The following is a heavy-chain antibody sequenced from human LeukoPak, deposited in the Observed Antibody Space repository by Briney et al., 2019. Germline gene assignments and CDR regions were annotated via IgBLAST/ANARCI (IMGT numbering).Heavy chain of an antibody. J-gene: IGHJ5*02. CDR1: GYTFTGYY. CDR3: ARSITIFGVGRENWFDP. D-gene: IGHD3-3*01. V-gene: IGHV1-2*02. Sequence: ASVKVSCKASGYTFTGYYMHWVRQAPGQGLEWMGWINPNSGGTNYAQKFQGRVTMTRDTSISTAYMELSRLRSDDTAVYYCARSITIFGVGRENWFDPWGQGTLVTVSS. CDR2: INPNSGGT.